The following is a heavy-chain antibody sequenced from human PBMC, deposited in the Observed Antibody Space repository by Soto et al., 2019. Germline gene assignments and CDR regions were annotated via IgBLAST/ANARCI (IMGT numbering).Heavy chain of an antibody. CDR3: SKFKYSTSVRYLQL. CDR2: IYPGDSDT. CDR1: GYSFTSYW. V-gene: IGHV5-51*01. Sequence: PADSLQISCGCSGYSFTSYWIGWVRQMPGKGLEWMGIIYPGDSDTRYSPSFQGQVTISADKSISTAYLQWTSLKASDTAIYYCSKFKYSTSVRYLQLWGQGTPDTVTS. J-gene: IGHJ1*01. D-gene: IGHD6-6*01.